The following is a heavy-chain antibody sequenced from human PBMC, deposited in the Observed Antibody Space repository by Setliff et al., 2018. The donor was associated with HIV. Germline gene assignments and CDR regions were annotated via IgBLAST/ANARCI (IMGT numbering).Heavy chain of an antibody. J-gene: IGHJ4*02. D-gene: IGHD6-19*01. CDR2: MNPNSGNR. V-gene: IGHV1-8*03. Sequence: ASVKVSCKTSGYTFTSYDINWVRQATGQGLEWMGWMNPNSGNRGYAQKFQGRVTISRNTSISTAYMELSGLRSEDTAVYYCARDEGSGWPLDYWGQGTLVTVSS. CDR1: GYTFTSYD. CDR3: ARDEGSGWPLDY.